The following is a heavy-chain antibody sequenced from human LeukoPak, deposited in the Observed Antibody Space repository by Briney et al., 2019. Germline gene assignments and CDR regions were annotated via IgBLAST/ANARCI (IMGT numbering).Heavy chain of an antibody. D-gene: IGHD5-24*01. J-gene: IGHJ5*02. Sequence: ASVKVSCKASGYTFTSNYMHWVRQAPGQGPEWMGVISPSGGSTTYARKFQGRVTLTRDMSPSTDYLELSSLRYEATAVYYCARDNSVRDEAWWFNPWAREPWSPSPQ. CDR3: ARDNSVRDEAWWFNP. V-gene: IGHV1-46*01. CDR1: GYTFTSNY. CDR2: ISPSGGST.